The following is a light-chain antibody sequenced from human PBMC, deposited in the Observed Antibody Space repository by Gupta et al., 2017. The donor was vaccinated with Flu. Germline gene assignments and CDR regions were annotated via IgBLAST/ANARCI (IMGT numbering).Light chain of an antibody. CDR1: QRISSC. Sequence: DIQMTHSPSTLSASVGDRVTITCRATQRISSCLVWCQQKPATAPNLLIYKASTSASGVPSRFSGSGSGTETTLTISIVHPDDFANYYWQRNDSYPLTFGGGTRVEI. V-gene: IGKV1-5*03. CDR2: KAS. J-gene: IGKJ4*01. CDR3: QRNDSYPLT.